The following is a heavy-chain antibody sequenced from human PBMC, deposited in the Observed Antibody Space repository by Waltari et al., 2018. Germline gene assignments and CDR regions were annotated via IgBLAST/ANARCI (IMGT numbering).Heavy chain of an antibody. CDR1: GFTFSSYS. J-gene: IGHJ4*02. CDR3: ARDDIHLPPSFDY. Sequence: EVQLVESGGGLVQPGGSLRLSCAASGFTFSSYSMNWVRQAPGKGLEWFSYISSSSSTIYYADSVKGRFTISRDNAKNSLYLQMNSLRAEDTAVYYCARDDIHLPPSFDYWGQGTLVTVSS. D-gene: IGHD5-18*01. V-gene: IGHV3-48*04. CDR2: ISSSSSTI.